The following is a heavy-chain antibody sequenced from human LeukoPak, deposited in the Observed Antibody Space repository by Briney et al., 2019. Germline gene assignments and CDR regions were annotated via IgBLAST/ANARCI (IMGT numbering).Heavy chain of an antibody. V-gene: IGHV5-51*01. J-gene: IGHJ4*02. Sequence: GEPLKISCKGSGYRFTSYWIGWVRQLHGKGLEWMGIIYPGDSDTRYSPSFQGQVTISADKSISTAYLQWSSLKASDTAMYYCARCIRTIFGPQPGYFDYWGQGTLVTVSS. CDR3: ARCIRTIFGPQPGYFDY. CDR2: IYPGDSDT. D-gene: IGHD3-3*01. CDR1: GYRFTSYW.